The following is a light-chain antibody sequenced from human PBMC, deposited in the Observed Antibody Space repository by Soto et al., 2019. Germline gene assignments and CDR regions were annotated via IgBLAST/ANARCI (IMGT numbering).Light chain of an antibody. CDR2: GNN. CDR1: SSNIGSNT. J-gene: IGLJ3*02. V-gene: IGLV1-44*01. Sequence: QSVLTQPPSTSGTPGQRVTISCSGSSSNIGSNTVNWYRQLPGTAPKLLIYGNNQRPPGVPERFSGSKSGTSASLAISALQSEDEADYYCETWDDSLNGRVFGGGTKLTVL. CDR3: ETWDDSLNGRV.